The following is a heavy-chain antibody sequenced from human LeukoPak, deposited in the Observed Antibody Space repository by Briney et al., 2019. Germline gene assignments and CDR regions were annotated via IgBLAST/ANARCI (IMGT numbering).Heavy chain of an antibody. CDR1: GFTFSSYW. D-gene: IGHD6-19*01. CDR3: AREWAGPGPEY. Sequence: GGSLRLSCAASGFTFSSYWMSWVRQAPGKGLEWVPNIKQDGSEKYFVDSVKGRFTISRDNAKNSLYLQMNSLRAEDTAVYYCAREWAGPGPEYWGQGTLVTVSS. V-gene: IGHV3-7*04. CDR2: IKQDGSEK. J-gene: IGHJ4*02.